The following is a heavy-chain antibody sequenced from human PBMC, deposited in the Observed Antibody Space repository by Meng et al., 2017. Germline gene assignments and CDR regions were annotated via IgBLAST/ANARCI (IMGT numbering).Heavy chain of an antibody. CDR3: ARVSGSSSWGGSEYFQH. D-gene: IGHD6-13*01. V-gene: IGHV3-48*03. Sequence: GESLKISCAASGFTFSSYEMNWVRQAPGKGLEWVSYISSSGSTIYYADSVKGRFTISRDNAKNSLYLQMNSLRAEDTAVYYCARVSGSSSWGGSEYFQHWGQGTLVTVSS. CDR2: ISSSGSTI. J-gene: IGHJ1*01. CDR1: GFTFSSYE.